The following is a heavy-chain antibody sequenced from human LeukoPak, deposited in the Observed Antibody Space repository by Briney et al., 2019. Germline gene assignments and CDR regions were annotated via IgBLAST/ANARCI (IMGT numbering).Heavy chain of an antibody. Sequence: GGSLRLSCAASGFTFDDYAMHWVRQAPGKGLEWVSGISWNSGSIGYADSVKGRFTISRDNAKNSLYLLMYSLRAEDTALYYCAKGLIPKYSSSVGNWGQGTLVTVSS. V-gene: IGHV3-9*01. J-gene: IGHJ4*02. D-gene: IGHD6-13*01. CDR2: ISWNSGSI. CDR3: AKGLIPKYSSSVGN. CDR1: GFTFDDYA.